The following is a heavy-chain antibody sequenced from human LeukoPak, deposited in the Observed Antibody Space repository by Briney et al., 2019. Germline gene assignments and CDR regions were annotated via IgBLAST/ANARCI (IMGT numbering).Heavy chain of an antibody. CDR2: ISGSGGST. Sequence: GGSLRLSCAASGFTFSRYAMSWVRQAPGKGLEWVSAISGSGGSTYYADSVKGRFTISRDNSKNTLYLQMNSLRVEDTAVYYCAKDLNTIFGEAIIPGDYWGQGTLVTVSS. V-gene: IGHV3-23*01. CDR1: GFTFSRYA. CDR3: AKDLNTIFGEAIIPGDY. J-gene: IGHJ4*02. D-gene: IGHD3-3*01.